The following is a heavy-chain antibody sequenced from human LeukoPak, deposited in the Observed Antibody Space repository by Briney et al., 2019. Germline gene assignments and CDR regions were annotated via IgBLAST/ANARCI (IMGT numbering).Heavy chain of an antibody. CDR3: AKVLIGSSGWTWYGSAGFDY. CDR2: IHNSGST. J-gene: IGHJ4*02. V-gene: IGHV3-66*01. CDR1: GFTVSYNF. Sequence: SGGSLRLSCAASGFTVSYNFMSWVRQAPGKGLAWVSVIHNSGSTFYADSVRGRFTISRDNSKNTLYLQMNSLRAEDTAVYYCAKVLIGSSGWTWYGSAGFDYWGQGTLVTVSS. D-gene: IGHD6-19*01.